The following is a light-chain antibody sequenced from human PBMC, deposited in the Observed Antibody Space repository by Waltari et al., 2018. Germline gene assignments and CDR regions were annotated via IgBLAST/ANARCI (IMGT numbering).Light chain of an antibody. CDR1: QSILFTSNNKNY. J-gene: IGKJ2*01. V-gene: IGKV4-1*01. CDR3: QQYYSTPYT. CDR2: WAS. Sequence: DIMMTQSPDSLAVSLGERATINCKSSQSILFTSNNKNYLAWYQQRPGQPPKLLIYWASTRESGVPDRFSGSGSGTDFTLTISSLQTEDVAVYYYQQYYSTPYTFGQGTKLEI.